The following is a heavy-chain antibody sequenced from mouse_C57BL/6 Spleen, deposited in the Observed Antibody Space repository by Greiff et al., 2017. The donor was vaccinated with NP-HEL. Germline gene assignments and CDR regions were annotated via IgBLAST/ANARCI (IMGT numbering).Heavy chain of an antibody. V-gene: IGHV3-6*01. D-gene: IGHD2-4*01. Sequence: EVQLQESGPGLVKPSQSLSLTCSVTGYSITSGYYWNWIRQFPGNKLEWMGYISYDGSNNYNPSLKNRISITRDTSKNQFFLKLNSVTTEDTATYYCARATMITTRYAMDYWGQGTSVTVSS. CDR1: GYSITSGYY. CDR3: ARATMITTRYAMDY. CDR2: ISYDGSN. J-gene: IGHJ4*01.